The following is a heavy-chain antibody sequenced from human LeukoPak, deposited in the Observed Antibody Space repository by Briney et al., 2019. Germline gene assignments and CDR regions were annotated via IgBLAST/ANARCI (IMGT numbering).Heavy chain of an antibody. Sequence: SETLSLTCAVYGGSLSGYYWSWIRQPPGKGLEWIGEINHSGNTNYNPSLKSRVTMSVDTSKNHFYLELSSVTAADTAVYYCARQGSGSSYSYYTFPYWGQGSLVTVSS. CDR3: ARQGSGSSYSYYTFPY. D-gene: IGHD1-26*01. J-gene: IGHJ1*01. CDR2: INHSGNT. CDR1: GGSLSGYY. V-gene: IGHV4-34*01.